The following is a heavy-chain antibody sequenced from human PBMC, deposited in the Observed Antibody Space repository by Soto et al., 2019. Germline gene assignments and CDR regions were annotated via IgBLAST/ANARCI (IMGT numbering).Heavy chain of an antibody. V-gene: IGHV1-3*01. CDR3: ASSYSNYALSDYYYYGMDV. D-gene: IGHD4-4*01. Sequence: ASLKVSCKASGYTFTIYAMHWVRRAPGQRLEWMGWINAGNGNTKYSQKFQGRVTITRDTSASTAYMELSSLRSEDTAVYYCASSYSNYALSDYYYYGMDVWGQGTTVTISS. CDR2: INAGNGNT. J-gene: IGHJ6*02. CDR1: GYTFTIYA.